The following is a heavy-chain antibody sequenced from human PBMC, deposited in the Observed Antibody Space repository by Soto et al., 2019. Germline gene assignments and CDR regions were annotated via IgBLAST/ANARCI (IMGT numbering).Heavy chain of an antibody. D-gene: IGHD2-15*01. V-gene: IGHV1-3*01. CDR1: GYTFTSYA. J-gene: IGHJ2*01. CDR3: ARPSYCSGGSCYSVRYFDL. Sequence: QVQLVQSGAEVKKPGASVKVSCKASGYTFTSYAMHWVRQAPGQRLEWMGWINAGNGNTKYSQKFQGRVTITRATSASTAYMELSSLRSEDTAEYYCARPSYCSGGSCYSVRYFDLWGRGTLVTVSS. CDR2: INAGNGNT.